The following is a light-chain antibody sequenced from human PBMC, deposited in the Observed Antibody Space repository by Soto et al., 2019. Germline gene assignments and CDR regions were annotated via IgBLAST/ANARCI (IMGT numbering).Light chain of an antibody. J-gene: IGLJ1*01. CDR1: SSDVGGYNY. V-gene: IGLV2-14*01. Sequence: QSVLAQPASVSGSPGQSITISCTGTSSDVGGYNYVSWYQHHPGKAPKLVIYEDSNRPSGVSNRFSGSKSGNTASLTISGLQAEDEADYYCNSYKSSNTFVFGTGTKVTVL. CDR2: EDS. CDR3: NSYKSSNTFV.